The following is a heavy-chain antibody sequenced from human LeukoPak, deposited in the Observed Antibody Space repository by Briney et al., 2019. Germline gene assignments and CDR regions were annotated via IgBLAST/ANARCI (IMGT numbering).Heavy chain of an antibody. Sequence: GGSLRLSCAASGFTFSSYVMHWVRQAPGKGLEWVAIISYDGSNEYYADSVKGRFTISRDNSKNTLYLQMNSLRAEDTAVYYCARTLIEYSVSSCYFDYWGQGTLVTVSS. CDR2: ISYDGSNE. CDR3: ARTLIEYSVSSCYFDY. D-gene: IGHD6-6*01. J-gene: IGHJ4*02. CDR1: GFTFSSYV. V-gene: IGHV3-30*04.